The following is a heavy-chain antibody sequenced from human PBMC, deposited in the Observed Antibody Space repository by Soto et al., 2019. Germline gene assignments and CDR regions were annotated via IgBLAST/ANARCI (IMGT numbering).Heavy chain of an antibody. CDR3: ARESHSPFITMVRGVIITPVYGMDV. CDR1: GGSFSGYY. D-gene: IGHD3-10*01. CDR2: INHSGST. Sequence: SETLSLTCAVYGGSFSGYYWSWIRQPPGKGLEWIGEINHSGSTNYNPSLKSRVTISVDTSKNQFSLKLSSVTAADTAVYYCARESHSPFITMVRGVIITPVYGMDVWGQGTTVTVSS. J-gene: IGHJ6*02. V-gene: IGHV4-34*01.